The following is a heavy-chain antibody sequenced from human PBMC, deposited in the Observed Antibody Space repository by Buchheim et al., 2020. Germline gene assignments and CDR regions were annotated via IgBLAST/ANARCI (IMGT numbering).Heavy chain of an antibody. CDR3: ARGLADGDYFDY. CDR2: IYDSGST. V-gene: IGHV4-30-2*01. Sequence: QLQLRESGSGLVKPSQTLSLTCAVSGGSISRGDYSWSWIRQPPGKGLEWIGYIYDSGSTYYNPSLKSRVTISVDRSKNQFSLKLSSVTAADTAFYYCARGLADGDYFDYWGQGTL. D-gene: IGHD4-17*01. J-gene: IGHJ4*02. CDR1: GGSISRGDYS.